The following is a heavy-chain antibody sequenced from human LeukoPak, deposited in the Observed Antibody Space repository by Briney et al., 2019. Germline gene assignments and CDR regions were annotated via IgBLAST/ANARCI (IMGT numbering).Heavy chain of an antibody. J-gene: IGHJ4*02. CDR3: TRDMEYPGAGFDY. Sequence: PSETVSLTCTVSGDSISRSSYFWAWIRQPPGKGLEWIGSVYSSGSTYYNPSLRSQITISVDTSKNQFSLKLTSVAATDTAMYYCTRDMEYPGAGFDYWGQGIPVTVSS. D-gene: IGHD3-3*01. CDR2: VYSSGST. V-gene: IGHV4-39*07. CDR1: GDSISRSSYF.